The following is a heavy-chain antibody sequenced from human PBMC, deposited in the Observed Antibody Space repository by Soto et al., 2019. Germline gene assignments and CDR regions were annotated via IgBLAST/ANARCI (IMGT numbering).Heavy chain of an antibody. J-gene: IGHJ4*02. CDR2: ISSSSSYI. D-gene: IGHD6-19*01. CDR3: AREYSSGWGEEPPYGLVDY. CDR1: GFTFSSYS. Sequence: EVQLVESGGGLVKPGGSLRLSCAASGFTFSSYSMNWVRQAPGKGLEWVSSISSSSSYIYYADSVKGRFTISRDNAKNSLYLQMNSLRAEDTAVYYCAREYSSGWGEEPPYGLVDYWGQGTLVTVSS. V-gene: IGHV3-21*01.